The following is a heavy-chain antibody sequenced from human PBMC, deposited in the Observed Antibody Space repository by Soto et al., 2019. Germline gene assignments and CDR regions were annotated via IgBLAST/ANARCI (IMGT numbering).Heavy chain of an antibody. Sequence: GGSLRLSCAASGFTFSNAWMNWVRQAPGKGLEWVGRIKSKTDGGTTDYAAPVKGRFTISRDDSKNTLYLQMNSLKTEDTAVYYCTTTPGYGSGSSLYYYYYGMDVWGQGTTVTVSS. CDR1: GFTFSNAW. J-gene: IGHJ6*02. D-gene: IGHD3-10*01. CDR3: TTTPGYGSGSSLYYYYYGMDV. V-gene: IGHV3-15*07. CDR2: IKSKTDGGTT.